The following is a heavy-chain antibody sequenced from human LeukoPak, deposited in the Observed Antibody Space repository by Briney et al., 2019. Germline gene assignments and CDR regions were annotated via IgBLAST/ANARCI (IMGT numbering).Heavy chain of an antibody. V-gene: IGHV5-51*01. CDR2: IYPRDSDP. J-gene: IGHJ3*01. D-gene: IGHD4-17*01. Sequence: GESLKISCKGSGYSFTNYWIGWVRQMPGKGLEWMGIIYPRDSDPTYSPSFQGQVTIAADKSISTAYLQWSSLKASDTAMYYCARGTVTRLDVWGQGTIAIVSS. CDR3: ARGTVTRLDV. CDR1: GYSFTNYW.